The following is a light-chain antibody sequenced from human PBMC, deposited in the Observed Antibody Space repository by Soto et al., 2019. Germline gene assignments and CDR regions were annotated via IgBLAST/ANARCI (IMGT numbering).Light chain of an antibody. CDR3: CSYADSSTYV. CDR2: EGT. V-gene: IGLV2-23*01. J-gene: IGLJ1*01. CDR1: TSDVGYYNV. Sequence: LTQPASVSGSHGQSITISCTGTTSDVGYYNVVSWYQQHPGKAPKLMIYEGTKRPSGVSNRFSGSKSGNTASLTISGLQAEDEADYYCCSYADSSTYVFGTGTKVTVL.